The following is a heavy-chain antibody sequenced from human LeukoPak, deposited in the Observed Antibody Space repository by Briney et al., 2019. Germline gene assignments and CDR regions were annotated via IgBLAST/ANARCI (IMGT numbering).Heavy chain of an antibody. CDR3: ARRSGYDSYYFDY. J-gene: IGHJ4*02. CDR2: IYYSGST. Sequence: KPSETLSLTCTVSGGSVSSGTYYWSWIRQPPGKGQEWIGYIYYSGSTNYNPSLKSRVTISVDTSKNQFSLKLSSVTAADTAVYYCARRSGYDSYYFDYWGQGTLVTVSS. V-gene: IGHV4-61*01. D-gene: IGHD5-12*01. CDR1: GGSVSSGTYY.